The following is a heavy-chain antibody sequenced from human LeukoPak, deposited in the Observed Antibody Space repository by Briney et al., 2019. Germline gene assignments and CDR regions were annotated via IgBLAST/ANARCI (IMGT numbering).Heavy chain of an antibody. Sequence: SENLSLTCAVYGGSFSGYYWSWIRQPPGKGLEWIGEINHSGSTNYNPSLKSRVTISVDTSKNQFSLKLSSVTAADTAVYYCARGRAFYYDSSGYRYWGQGTLVTVSS. CDR2: INHSGST. CDR1: GGSFSGYY. J-gene: IGHJ4*02. D-gene: IGHD3-22*01. V-gene: IGHV4-34*01. CDR3: ARGRAFYYDSSGYRY.